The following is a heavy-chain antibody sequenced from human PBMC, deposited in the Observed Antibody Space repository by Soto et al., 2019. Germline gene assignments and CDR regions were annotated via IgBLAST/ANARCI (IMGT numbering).Heavy chain of an antibody. J-gene: IGHJ4*02. CDR2: INSDGSST. CDR3: ARCFPTRIAVAGPNY. Sequence: PGGSLRLSCAASGFTFSSYWMHWVRQAPGKGLVWVSRINSDGSSTSYADSVKGRFTISRDNAKNTLYLQMNSLRAEDTAVYYCARCFPTRIAVAGPNYCGQGTLVTVSS. V-gene: IGHV3-74*01. D-gene: IGHD6-19*01. CDR1: GFTFSSYW.